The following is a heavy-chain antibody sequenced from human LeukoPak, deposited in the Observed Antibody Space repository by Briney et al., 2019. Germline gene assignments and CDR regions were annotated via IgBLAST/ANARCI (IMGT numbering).Heavy chain of an antibody. J-gene: IGHJ4*02. V-gene: IGHV3-30-3*01. Sequence: GGSLRLSCAASGFTFSSYAMHWVRQAPGKGLEWVALISYDGSNEHYADSVKGRFTISRDNSKNTLYLQMNSLRADDKAMYYCARDFRAVAGNFEYWGQGTLVTLSS. CDR2: ISYDGSNE. CDR3: ARDFRAVAGNFEY. CDR1: GFTFSSYA. D-gene: IGHD6-19*01.